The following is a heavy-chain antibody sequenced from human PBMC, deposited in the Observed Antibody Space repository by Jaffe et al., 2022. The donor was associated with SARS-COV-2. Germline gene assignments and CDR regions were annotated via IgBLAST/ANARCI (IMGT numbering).Heavy chain of an antibody. V-gene: IGHV3-21*01. CDR2: ISSSSSYI. CDR1: GFTFSSYS. Sequence: EVQLVESGGGLVKPGGSLRLSCAASGFTFSSYSMNWVRQAPGKGLEWVSSISSSSSYIYYADSVKGRFTISRDNAKNSLYLQMNSLRAEDTAVYYCATLYYDILTGPGDAFDIWGQGTMVTVSS. CDR3: ATLYYDILTGPGDAFDI. J-gene: IGHJ3*02. D-gene: IGHD3-9*01.